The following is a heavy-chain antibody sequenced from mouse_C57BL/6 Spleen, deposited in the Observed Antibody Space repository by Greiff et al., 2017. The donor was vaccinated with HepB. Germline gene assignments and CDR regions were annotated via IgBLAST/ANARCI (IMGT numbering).Heavy chain of an antibody. CDR2: INPGSGGT. CDR1: GYALTNYL. J-gene: IGHJ4*01. D-gene: IGHD3-2*02. Sequence: VQLQQSGAELVRPGTSVKVSCKASGYALTNYLIEWVKQRPGQGLEWIGVINPGSGGTNYNEKFKGKATLTADKSSSTAYMQLSSLTSEDASVYFCARSGSCMDYWGQGTSVTVSS. V-gene: IGHV1-54*01. CDR3: ARSGSCMDY.